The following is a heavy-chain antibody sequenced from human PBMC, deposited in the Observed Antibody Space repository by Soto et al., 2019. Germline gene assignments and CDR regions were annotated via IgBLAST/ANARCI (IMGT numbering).Heavy chain of an antibody. V-gene: IGHV4-34*01. J-gene: IGHJ4*02. D-gene: IGHD3-10*01. CDR2: INHSGST. CDR3: ARRNGVG. CDR1: GGSFSGYY. Sequence: SETLSLTCAVYGGSFSGYYWSWIRQPPGKGLEWIGEINHSGSTNYNPSLKSRVTISVDTSKNQFSLKLSSVTAADTAVYYCARRNGVGWGQGTLVTVSS.